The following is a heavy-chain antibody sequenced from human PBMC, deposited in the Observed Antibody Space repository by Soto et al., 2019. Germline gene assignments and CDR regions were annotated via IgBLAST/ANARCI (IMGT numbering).Heavy chain of an antibody. CDR2: ICPGYSNI. CDR3: GRRQYCRGYFTINADYYYVQDV. Sequence: GESLKISCKGSGYIFTDHCIVWVRQMAGKGLEWVGIICPGYSNIIYSPSVQGQVTISADMSISTAYLQWSSLKAPDTAIYYCGRRQYCRGYFTINADYYYVQDVWSQGITVTGS. D-gene: IGHD2-21*02. CDR1: GYIFTDHC. J-gene: IGHJ6*02. V-gene: IGHV5-51*01.